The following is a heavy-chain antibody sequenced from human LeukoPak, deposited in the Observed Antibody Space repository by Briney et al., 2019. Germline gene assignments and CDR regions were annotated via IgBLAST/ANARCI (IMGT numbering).Heavy chain of an antibody. CDR2: INPSGGST. CDR1: GYTFTSYY. V-gene: IGHV1-46*01. J-gene: IGHJ5*02. D-gene: IGHD3-3*01. Sequence: GASVKVSCKASGYTFTSYYMHWVRQAPGQGLEWMGIINPSGGSTSYAQKFQGRVTMTRDTSTSTVHMELSSLRSEDTAVYYCARETLYDFWSGYSSSNWFDPWGQGTLVTVSS. CDR3: ARETLYDFWSGYSSSNWFDP.